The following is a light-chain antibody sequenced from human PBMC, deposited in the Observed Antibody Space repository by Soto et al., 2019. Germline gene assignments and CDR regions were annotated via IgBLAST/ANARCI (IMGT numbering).Light chain of an antibody. CDR3: QTWGTGVV. CDR2: LNSDGSH. CDR1: SGHSSYA. V-gene: IGLV4-69*01. Sequence: QPVLTQSPSASASLGASVKLTCTLSSGHSSYAIAWHQQQPEKGPRYLMKLNSDGSHSKGDGIPDRCSGSSSGAERYLTIPSLQSEDEADYYCQTWGTGVVFGGGTKLTVL. J-gene: IGLJ2*01.